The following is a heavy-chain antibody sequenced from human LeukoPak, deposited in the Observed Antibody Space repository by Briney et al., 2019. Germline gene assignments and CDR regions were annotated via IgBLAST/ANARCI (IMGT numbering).Heavy chain of an antibody. V-gene: IGHV1-2*02. CDR2: INPNSGVT. Sequence: ASVKISCKASRYTFTDYYIQWVRQAPGQGLEWMGWINPNSGVTKYAQNFQGRVTMTTDTSTSTVYMELRSLRSDDTAVYYCARDAPDIVATTPDYWGQGTLVTVSS. J-gene: IGHJ4*02. D-gene: IGHD5-12*01. CDR3: ARDAPDIVATTPDY. CDR1: RYTFTDYY.